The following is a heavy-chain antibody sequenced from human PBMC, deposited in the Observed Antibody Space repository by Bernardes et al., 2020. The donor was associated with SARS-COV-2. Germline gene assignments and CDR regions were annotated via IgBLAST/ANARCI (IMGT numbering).Heavy chain of an antibody. D-gene: IGHD3-22*01. CDR2: IHPSGNT. Sequence: SETLSLTCAVSSGPINNINWWTWVRQPPGKGLEWIGEIHPSGNTNYNPSLRSRVTMSLDTPKNQFSLTLSSVTAADTAVYYCARLSHDSGGYNWFDPWGQGTLVAVSS. V-gene: IGHV4-4*02. J-gene: IGHJ5*02. CDR3: ARLSHDSGGYNWFDP. CDR1: SGPINNINW.